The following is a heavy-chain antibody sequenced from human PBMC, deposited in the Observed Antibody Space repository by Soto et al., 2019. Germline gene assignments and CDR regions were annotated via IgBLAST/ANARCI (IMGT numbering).Heavy chain of an antibody. J-gene: IGHJ6*02. CDR3: ARDEAVAGTSYMDV. CDR1: GYTFTGYY. CDR2: INPNSGGT. V-gene: IGHV1-2*04. D-gene: IGHD6-19*01. Sequence: ASVKVSCKASGYTFTGYYMHWVRQAPGQGLEWMGWINPNSGGTNYAQKFQGWVTMTRDTSISTAYMELSRLRSDDTAVYYCARDEAVAGTSYMDVWGQGTKVTVSS.